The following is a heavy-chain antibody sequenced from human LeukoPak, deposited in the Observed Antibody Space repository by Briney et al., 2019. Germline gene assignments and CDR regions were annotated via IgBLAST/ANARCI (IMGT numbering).Heavy chain of an antibody. CDR1: GYTFTSYG. CDR3: ARTLVGVSGGSFRILGDYGFDY. J-gene: IGHJ4*02. Sequence: ASVKVSCKASGYTFTSYGISWVRQAPGQGLEWMGWISAYNGNTNYAQKLQGRVTMTTDTSTSTAYMELRSLRSDDTAVYYCARTLVGVSGGSFRILGDYGFDYWGQGTLVTVSS. CDR2: ISAYNGNT. V-gene: IGHV1-18*04. D-gene: IGHD2-15*01.